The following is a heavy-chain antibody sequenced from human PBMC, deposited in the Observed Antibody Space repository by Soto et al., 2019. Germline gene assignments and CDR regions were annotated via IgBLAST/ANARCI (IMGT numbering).Heavy chain of an antibody. CDR1: GFTFSSYS. Sequence: GGSLRLSYAASGFTFSSYSMNWVRQAPGKGLEWVSSISSSSSYIYYADSVKGRFTISRDNAKNSLYLQMNSLRAEDTAVYYCARDRGKYSSGEDYFDYWGQGTLVTVSS. CDR3: ARDRGKYSSGEDYFDY. D-gene: IGHD6-19*01. CDR2: ISSSSSYI. J-gene: IGHJ4*02. V-gene: IGHV3-21*01.